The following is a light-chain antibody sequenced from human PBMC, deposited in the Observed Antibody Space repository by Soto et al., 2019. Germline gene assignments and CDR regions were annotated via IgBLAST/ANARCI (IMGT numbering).Light chain of an antibody. CDR3: LHDHTYPWT. CDR2: AAS. J-gene: IGKJ1*01. Sequence: IQMTQSPSSLSSIAGDRVTIACLASQDIGNDLGWYQQMPGKAPKLLIFAASTLQSGVSSRFSGSGSGTHFTLTIGNLQPEDAATYYCLHDHTYPWTFGQGTNVDIK. CDR1: QDIGND. V-gene: IGKV1-6*01.